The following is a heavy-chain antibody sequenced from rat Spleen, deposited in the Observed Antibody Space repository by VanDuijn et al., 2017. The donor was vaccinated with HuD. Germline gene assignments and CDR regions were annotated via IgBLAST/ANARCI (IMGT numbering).Heavy chain of an antibody. V-gene: IGHV5-19*01. CDR1: GFTFSNYG. CDR2: IRYEGSST. J-gene: IGHJ2*01. D-gene: IGHD3-6*01. CDR3: TKNWDY. Sequence: EVQLVESGGGLVQPGRSLKLSCAASGFTFSNYGMHWIRQAPTKGLEWVASIRYEGSSTYYGDSVKGRFTISRDNAKSTLYLQMTSLRSEDTAIYYCTKNWDYWGQGVMVTVSS.